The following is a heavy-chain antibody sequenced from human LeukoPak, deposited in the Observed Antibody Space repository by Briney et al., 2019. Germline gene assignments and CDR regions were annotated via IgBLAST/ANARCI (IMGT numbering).Heavy chain of an antibody. CDR3: ARDGAIDYGDYSLSL. Sequence: PGGSLRLSCAASGFTFSSYSMNWVRQAPGKGLEWVSSISSSSSYTYYADSVKGRFTISRDNAKNSLYLQMNSLRAEDTAVYYCARDGAIDYGDYSLSLWGQGTLVTVSS. CDR1: GFTFSSYS. D-gene: IGHD4-17*01. CDR2: ISSSSSYT. V-gene: IGHV3-21*01. J-gene: IGHJ4*02.